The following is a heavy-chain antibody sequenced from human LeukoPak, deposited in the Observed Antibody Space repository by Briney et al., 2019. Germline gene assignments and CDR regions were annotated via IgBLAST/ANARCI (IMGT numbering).Heavy chain of an antibody. CDR2: INPNSGGT. CDR3: AREHSSSWDQFDY. CDR1: GYIFSSYG. Sequence: GASVKVSCKASGYIFSSYGLSWVRQAPGQGLEWMGWINPNSGGTNYAQKVQGRVTMTADTSTSTSYMELRSLRSDDTAVYYCAREHSSSWDQFDYWGQGTLVTVSS. D-gene: IGHD6-13*01. J-gene: IGHJ4*02. V-gene: IGHV1-18*01.